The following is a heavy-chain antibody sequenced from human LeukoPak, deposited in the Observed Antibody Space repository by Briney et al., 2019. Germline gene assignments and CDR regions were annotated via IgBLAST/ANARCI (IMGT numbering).Heavy chain of an antibody. CDR3: ARDNSVRDEAWWFNP. CDR2: ISCDGSNK. CDR1: GFTFSSYA. V-gene: IGHV3-30*04. D-gene: IGHD5-24*01. Sequence: PGRSLRLSCAASGFTFSSYAMHWVRQAPGKGLEWVAVISCDGSNKYYADSVKGRFTISRDNSKNTLYLQMNSLRAEDTAVYYCARDNSVRDEAWWFNPWGQGTLVTVSS. J-gene: IGHJ5*02.